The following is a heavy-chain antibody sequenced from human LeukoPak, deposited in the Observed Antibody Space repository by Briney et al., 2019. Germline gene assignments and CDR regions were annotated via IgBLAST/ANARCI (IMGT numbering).Heavy chain of an antibody. J-gene: IGHJ3*02. V-gene: IGHV1-2*02. CDR1: GYTFTGYY. Sequence: ASVKVSCKASGYTFTGYYMHWVRQAPGQGLEWMGWINPNSGGTNYAQKFQGRVAMTRDTSISTAYMELSRLRSDDTAVYYCAREGIYYDSSGYGFGAFDIWGQGTMVTVSS. CDR2: INPNSGGT. CDR3: AREGIYYDSSGYGFGAFDI. D-gene: IGHD3-22*01.